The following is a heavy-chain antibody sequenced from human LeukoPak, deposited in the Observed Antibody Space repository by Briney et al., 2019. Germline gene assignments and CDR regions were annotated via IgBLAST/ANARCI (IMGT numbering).Heavy chain of an antibody. J-gene: IGHJ4*02. Sequence: PGGSLRLSCAASGFIFSSYAMSWVRQAPGKGLEWDSAISGSGCSTYYADSVKGRFTISRDNSKNTLYLQMNSLRAEDTAVYYCAKPRDSSWTGYYFDYWGQGTLVTVSS. V-gene: IGHV3-23*01. D-gene: IGHD3-22*01. CDR1: GFIFSSYA. CDR3: AKPRDSSWTGYYFDY. CDR2: ISGSGCST.